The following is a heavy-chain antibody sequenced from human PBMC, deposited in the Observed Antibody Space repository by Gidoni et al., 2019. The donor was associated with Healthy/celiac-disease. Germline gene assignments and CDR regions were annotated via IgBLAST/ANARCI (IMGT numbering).Heavy chain of an antibody. CDR3: ARGPGEQWPTYNWFDP. V-gene: IGHV4-34*01. CDR1: GGSCSGYY. CDR2: INHSGST. D-gene: IGHD6-19*01. J-gene: IGHJ5*02. Sequence: QVQLQQWGAGLLKPSETLSLTCAVYGGSCSGYYWSWIRQPPGKGLEWIGAINHSGSTNYNPSLQSRVTISVDTSKNQFSLKLSSVTAADTAVYYCARGPGEQWPTYNWFDPWGQGTLVTVSS.